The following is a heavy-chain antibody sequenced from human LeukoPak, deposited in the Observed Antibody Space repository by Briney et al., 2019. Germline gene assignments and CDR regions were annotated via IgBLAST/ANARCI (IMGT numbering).Heavy chain of an antibody. CDR3: AKDFGSNCCAYLDF. V-gene: IGHV3-30*04. Sequence: GGSLRLSCAASGFTFSSYTMHWVRQAPGKGLEGVALISYDGSTKYYADSLKGRFTISRDNSKSTLYLQMNSLRTEDTAVYYCAKDFGSNCCAYLDFWGQGTLLTVSS. J-gene: IGHJ4*02. CDR1: GFTFSSYT. CDR2: ISYDGSTK. D-gene: IGHD2-2*01.